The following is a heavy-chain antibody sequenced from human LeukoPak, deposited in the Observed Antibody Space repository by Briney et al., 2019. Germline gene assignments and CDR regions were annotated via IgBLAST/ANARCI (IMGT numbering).Heavy chain of an antibody. Sequence: SETLSLTCTVSGGSISSGTYYWGWIRQPPGTGLEWIGTIYYSGSTYYNPSLKSRVTISVDTSKNQFSLKLSSVTAADTAVYYCARARGWLQHHIDYWGQGTLVTVSS. V-gene: IGHV4-39*01. D-gene: IGHD5-24*01. J-gene: IGHJ4*02. CDR1: GGSISSGTYY. CDR2: IYYSGST. CDR3: ARARGWLQHHIDY.